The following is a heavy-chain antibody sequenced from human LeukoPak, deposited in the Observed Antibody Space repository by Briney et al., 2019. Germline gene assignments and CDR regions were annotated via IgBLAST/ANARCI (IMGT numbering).Heavy chain of an antibody. J-gene: IGHJ2*01. Sequence: SETLSLTCTVSGYSISSGYYWGWIRQPPGKGLEWIGSIYHSGSTYYNPSLKSRVTISVDTSKNQFSLNLSSVTAADTAVYYCARAKETYWYFDLWGRGTLVTVSS. CDR1: GYSISSGYY. CDR3: ARAKETYWYFDL. V-gene: IGHV4-38-2*02. CDR2: IYHSGST. D-gene: IGHD5-24*01.